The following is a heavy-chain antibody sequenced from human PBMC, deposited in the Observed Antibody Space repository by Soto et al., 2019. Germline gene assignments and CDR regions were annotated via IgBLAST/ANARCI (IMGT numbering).Heavy chain of an antibody. Sequence: PGGSLRLSCAASGFTFSSYGMHWVRQAPGKGLEWVAVISYDGSNKYYADSVKGRFTISRDNSKNTLYLQMNSLRAEDTAVYYCAKNAYYYEMFFDYWGQGTLVTVSS. CDR3: AKNAYYYEMFFDY. V-gene: IGHV3-30*18. CDR2: ISYDGSNK. CDR1: GFTFSSYG. D-gene: IGHD3-22*01. J-gene: IGHJ4*02.